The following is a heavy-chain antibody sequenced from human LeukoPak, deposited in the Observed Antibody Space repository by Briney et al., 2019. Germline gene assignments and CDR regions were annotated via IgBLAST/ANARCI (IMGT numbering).Heavy chain of an antibody. J-gene: IGHJ4*02. Sequence: GASLRLSCAASGFTFTNYAMSWVRQAPGKRLEWVSTISGSGSSAYYADSVKVRYTISRDNSENTLYLQMNSLRVEDTAVYYCAKGREPYGDSRFDYWGQGTLVTVSS. D-gene: IGHD4-17*01. CDR2: ISGSGSSA. CDR3: AKGREPYGDSRFDY. V-gene: IGHV3-23*01. CDR1: GFTFTNYA.